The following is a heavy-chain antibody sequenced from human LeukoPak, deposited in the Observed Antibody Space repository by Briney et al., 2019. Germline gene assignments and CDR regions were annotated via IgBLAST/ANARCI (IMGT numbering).Heavy chain of an antibody. D-gene: IGHD3-16*02. CDR3: ARGPVDYVWGSYRLSGYYYYMDV. CDR1: GFTFSSYS. V-gene: IGHV3-21*04. J-gene: IGHJ6*03. Sequence: GGSLRLSCAASGFTFSSYSMNWVRQAPGKGLEWVSSISSSSSYIYYADSVKGRFTISRDNSKNTLYLQMNSLRAEDTAVYYCARGPVDYVWGSYRLSGYYYYMDVWGKGTTVTISS. CDR2: ISSSSSYI.